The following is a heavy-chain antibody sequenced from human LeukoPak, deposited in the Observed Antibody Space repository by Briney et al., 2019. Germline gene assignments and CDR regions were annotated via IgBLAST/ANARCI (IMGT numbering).Heavy chain of an antibody. CDR3: ARTYGARLPRDNWFDP. CDR2: TSSSGNT. D-gene: IGHD3-10*01. Sequence: SETLSLTCSVSGDSISYFYWSWIRQAAGKGLEWIGRTSSSGNTDYNASLKSRVTISVDTSKNQFSLKLSSGTAADTAVYYCARTYGARLPRDNWFDPWGQGTLVTVSS. V-gene: IGHV4-4*07. CDR1: GDSISYFY. J-gene: IGHJ5*02.